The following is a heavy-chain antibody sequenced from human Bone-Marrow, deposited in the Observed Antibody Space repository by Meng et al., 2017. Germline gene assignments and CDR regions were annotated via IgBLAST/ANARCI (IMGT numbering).Heavy chain of an antibody. CDR1: GFTFSSYA. J-gene: IGHJ4*02. D-gene: IGHD6-13*01. CDR2: IKRNSDGGTI. V-gene: IGHV3-15*01. Sequence: VQRVESGGGLVKPGGSLRLSCAASGFTFSSYAMHWVRQAPGKGLEWVGRIKRNSDGGTIDYAAPVKGRFTISRDDSKNTLYLQMDSLITEDTAVYFCATGAAAADHWGQGTLVTVSS. CDR3: ATGAAAADH.